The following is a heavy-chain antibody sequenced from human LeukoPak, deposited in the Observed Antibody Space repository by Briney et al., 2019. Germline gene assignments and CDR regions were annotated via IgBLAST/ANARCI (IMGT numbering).Heavy chain of an antibody. Sequence: SVKVSCKASGGTLSSYPLNWVRQAPGQGLEWIGSIIPIFAIVNYQQNFQGRVTITADKSTNTPYMELSSLRFEDTAFYYCARADSSGYSLDENFDYWGQGTLVTVSS. J-gene: IGHJ4*02. CDR3: ARADSSGYSLDENFDY. D-gene: IGHD3-22*01. CDR1: GGTLSSYP. V-gene: IGHV1-69*04. CDR2: IIPIFAIV.